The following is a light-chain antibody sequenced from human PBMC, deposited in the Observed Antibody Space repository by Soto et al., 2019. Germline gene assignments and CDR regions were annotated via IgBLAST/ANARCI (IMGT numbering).Light chain of an antibody. V-gene: IGLV2-14*01. CDR2: DLS. CDR3: SPYTRTRIWV. J-gene: IGLJ3*02. CDR1: SSDVGAYSY. Sequence: QSALTQPASVSGSPGQSITISCTGTSSDVGAYSYVSWYQQHPAKAPKLVIYDLSNRPSGVSSRFSGSKSGNTASLTISGLQAEDEADYFCSPYTRTRIWVFGGGTKLTVL.